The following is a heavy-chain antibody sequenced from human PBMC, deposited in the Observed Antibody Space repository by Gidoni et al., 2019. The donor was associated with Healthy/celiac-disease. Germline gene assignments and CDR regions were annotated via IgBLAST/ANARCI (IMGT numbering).Heavy chain of an antibody. CDR2: ISSSSSTI. V-gene: IGHV3-48*01. J-gene: IGHJ5*02. D-gene: IGHD6-13*01. Sequence: EGQLVGSGGGWVQPGGSVRLSGAASGFTFSSYSRNWVRQAPGKGLEGVSYISSSSSTIYYADSVKGRFTISRDKAKNSLYLQMNSLRAEDTAVYYCARDQSSSWGNWFDLWGQGTLVTVSS. CDR3: ARDQSSSWGNWFDL. CDR1: GFTFSSYS.